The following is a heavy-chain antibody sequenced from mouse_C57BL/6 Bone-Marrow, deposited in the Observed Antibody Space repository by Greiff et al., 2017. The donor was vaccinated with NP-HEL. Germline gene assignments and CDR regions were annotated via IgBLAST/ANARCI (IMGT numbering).Heavy chain of an antibody. CDR1: GFTFSDYG. Sequence: EVKLQEPGGGLVKPGGSLKLSCAASGFTFSDYGMHWVRQAPEKGLEWVAYISRGSSTIYYADTVKGRFTISRDNAKNTLFLQMTSLRSEDTARYYCARPYYFDYWGQGTTLTVSS. J-gene: IGHJ2*01. CDR3: ARPYYFDY. V-gene: IGHV5-17*01. CDR2: ISRGSSTI.